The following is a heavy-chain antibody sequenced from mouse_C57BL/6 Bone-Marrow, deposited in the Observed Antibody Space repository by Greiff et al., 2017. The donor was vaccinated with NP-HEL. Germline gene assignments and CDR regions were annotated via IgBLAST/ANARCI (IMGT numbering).Heavy chain of an antibody. CDR3: ARHYYGNYFDY. CDR2: ISSGGSYT. Sequence: EVKVVESGGDLVKPGGSLKLSCEAPGFTFSSYGMSWVRQTPDKRLEWVATISSGGSYTYYPDIVKGRFTISRDNAKNTLYLQMSSLKSEDTAMYYCARHYYGNYFDYGGQGTTLTVSS. D-gene: IGHD2-1*01. CDR1: GFTFSSYG. V-gene: IGHV5-6*01. J-gene: IGHJ2*01.